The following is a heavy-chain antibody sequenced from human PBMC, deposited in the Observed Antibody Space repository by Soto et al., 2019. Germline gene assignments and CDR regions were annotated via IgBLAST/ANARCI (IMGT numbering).Heavy chain of an antibody. CDR1: DGSIRNHNW. CDR3: ARNPTVTTPNYVDY. V-gene: IGHV4-4*02. J-gene: IGHJ4*02. Sequence: PSVTLSLTCAVSDGSIRNHNWWSWVRQPPGKGLEWIGDIYHSGSTNSNPSLKSRVTISVDKSKNQFSLTLNSVTAADTAVYYCARNPTVTTPNYVDYWGLGTLVTVSS. D-gene: IGHD4-17*01. CDR2: IYHSGST.